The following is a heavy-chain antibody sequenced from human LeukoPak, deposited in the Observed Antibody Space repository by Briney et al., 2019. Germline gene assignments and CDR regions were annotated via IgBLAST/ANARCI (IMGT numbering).Heavy chain of an antibody. CDR2: IYTSGST. CDR1: GGSISSYY. Sequence: PSETLSLTCTVSGGSISSYYWSWIRQPAGKGLEWIGRIYTSGSTNYNPSLKSRVTMSVDTSKNQFSLKLSSVTAADTAAYYCARDQEAYCSSTSCYEYYYYMDVWGKGTTVTISS. J-gene: IGHJ6*03. V-gene: IGHV4-4*07. D-gene: IGHD2-2*01. CDR3: ARDQEAYCSSTSCYEYYYYMDV.